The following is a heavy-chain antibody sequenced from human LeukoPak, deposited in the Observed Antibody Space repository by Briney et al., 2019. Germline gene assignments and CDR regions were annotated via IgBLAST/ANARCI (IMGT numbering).Heavy chain of an antibody. CDR2: IGTAGDT. J-gene: IGHJ4*02. D-gene: IGHD1-7*01. CDR1: GSTFSSYD. V-gene: IGHV3-13*01. CDR3: ARVGITGTFDY. Sequence: AGGSLRLSCAASGSTFSSYDMHWVRQATGKGLEWVSAIGTAGDTYYPGSVKGRFTIPRKNAKNSLYLQMNSLRAGDTAVYYCARVGITGTFDYWGQGTLVTVSS.